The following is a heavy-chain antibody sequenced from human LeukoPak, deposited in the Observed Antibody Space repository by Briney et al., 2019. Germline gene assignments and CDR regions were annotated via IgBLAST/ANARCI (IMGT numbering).Heavy chain of an antibody. V-gene: IGHV1-69*05. CDR3: ARAWSGILAYDAFDI. D-gene: IGHD3-3*01. CDR2: IIPIYDSA. J-gene: IGHJ3*02. Sequence: SVKVSCKASGGALSSSAVIWLRLAPGQGLEWLGGIIPIYDSADYAQRFQGRVKISTDESTSTLFLELSSLTPEDTAVYYCARAWSGILAYDAFDIWGQGTMIIVSS. CDR1: GGALSSSA.